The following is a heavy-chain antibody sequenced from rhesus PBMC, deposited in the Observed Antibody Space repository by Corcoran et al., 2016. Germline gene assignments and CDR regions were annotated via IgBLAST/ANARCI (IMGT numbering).Heavy chain of an antibody. CDR3: AREIHPIHLFDY. V-gene: IGHV4-106*01. Sequence: QVQLQESGPGLVKPSETLSLTCAVSGGSISDDYYWSWIRQPPGKGLEWIGYIYGSGGGTNYNPSLKNRVTISIDTSKNQFSLKRSSVTAADTAVYYCAREIHPIHLFDYWGQGVLVTVSS. CDR2: IYGSGGGT. CDR1: GGSISDDYY. J-gene: IGHJ4*01. D-gene: IGHD1-38*01.